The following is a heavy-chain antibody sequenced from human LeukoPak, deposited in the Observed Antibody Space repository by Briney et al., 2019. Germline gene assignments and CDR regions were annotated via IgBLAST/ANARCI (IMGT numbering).Heavy chain of an antibody. CDR2: ISSSSSYI. CDR3: ARDQIVGATLGAFDI. CDR1: GFTFSSYS. J-gene: IGHJ3*02. D-gene: IGHD1-26*01. V-gene: IGHV3-21*01. Sequence: GGSLRLPCAASGFTFSSYSMNWVRQAPGKGLEWVSSISSSSSYIYYADSVKGRFTISRDNAKNSLYLQMNSLRAEDTAVYYCARDQIVGATLGAFDIWGQGTMVTVSS.